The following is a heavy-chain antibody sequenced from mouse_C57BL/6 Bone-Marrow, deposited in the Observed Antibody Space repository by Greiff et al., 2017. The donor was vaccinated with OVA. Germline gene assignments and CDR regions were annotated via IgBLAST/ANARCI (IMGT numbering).Heavy chain of an antibody. CDR1: GFNIKDDY. CDR3: TTLNWAYFDY. Sequence: VHVKQSGAELVRPGASVKLSCTASGFNIKDDYMHWVKQRPEQGLEWIGWIDPENGDTEYASKFQGKATITADTSSNTAYLQLSSLTSEDTAVYYCTTLNWAYFDYWGQGTTLTVSS. V-gene: IGHV14-4*01. CDR2: IDPENGDT. J-gene: IGHJ2*01. D-gene: IGHD4-1*02.